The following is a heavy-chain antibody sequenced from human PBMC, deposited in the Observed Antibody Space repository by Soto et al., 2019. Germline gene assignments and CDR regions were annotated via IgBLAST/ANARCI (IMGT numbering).Heavy chain of an antibody. CDR1: GFTFSAYY. CDR2: ISSSGDTG. V-gene: IGHV3-11*01. D-gene: IGHD6-19*01. J-gene: IGHJ4*02. Sequence: QVQLVESGGCLVKPGGSLRLSCAASGFTFSAYYMSWIRQAPGKGLEWISYISSSGDTGNYADSVKGRFTVSRDNAKNSLYLQMNSLRGEDTAVYYCARDRGAVVGQFFDYWGQGTLVTVSS. CDR3: ARDRGAVVGQFFDY.